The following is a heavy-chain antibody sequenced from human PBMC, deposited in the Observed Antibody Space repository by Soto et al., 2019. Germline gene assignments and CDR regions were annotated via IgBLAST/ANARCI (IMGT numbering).Heavy chain of an antibody. CDR3: ARDLGYSGKYYGMDV. V-gene: IGHV1-69*13. D-gene: IGHD1-26*01. CDR1: GGTFSSYA. J-gene: IGHJ6*02. Sequence: SVKVSCKASGGTFSSYAISWGRQAPGQGLEWMGGIIPIFGTANYAQKFQGRVTITADESTSTAYMELSSLRSEDTAVYYCARDLGYSGKYYGMDVWGQGTTVTVSS. CDR2: IIPIFGTA.